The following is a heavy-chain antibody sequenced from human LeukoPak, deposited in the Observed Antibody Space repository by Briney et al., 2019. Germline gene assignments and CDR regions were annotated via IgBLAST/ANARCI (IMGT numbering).Heavy chain of an antibody. CDR1: GFAFSSYS. J-gene: IGHJ4*02. CDR2: ISSGSRTI. Sequence: PGGSLRLSCAASGFAFSSYSMNWVRQAPGRGLEWISYISSGSRTIYYADSVKGRFTISRDNGDNSLYLQMNSLRAEDTALYYCARNTRSTEYYYGSGSYYSYYFDYWGQGTLVTVSS. CDR3: ARNTRSTEYYYGSGSYYSYYFDY. D-gene: IGHD3-10*01. V-gene: IGHV3-48*01.